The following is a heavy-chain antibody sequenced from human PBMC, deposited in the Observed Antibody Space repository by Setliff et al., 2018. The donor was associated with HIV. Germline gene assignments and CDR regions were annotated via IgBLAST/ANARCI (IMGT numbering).Heavy chain of an antibody. V-gene: IGHV4-38-2*01. CDR2: MYHTGST. Sequence: PSETLSLTCAVSGYSISSGCYWGWIRQPPGKGLEWIGSMYHTGSTYYSPSLNSRFTISVDTSKNQFSLKLRSVTAADTAVYYCARDHVFGSRTGFDPWGPGILVTVSS. CDR1: GYSISSGCY. CDR3: ARDHVFGSRTGFDP. J-gene: IGHJ5*02. D-gene: IGHD3-10*01.